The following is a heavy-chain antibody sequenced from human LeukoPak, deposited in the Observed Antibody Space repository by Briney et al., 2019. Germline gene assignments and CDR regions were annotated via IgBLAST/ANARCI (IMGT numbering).Heavy chain of an antibody. CDR1: GFTISDSY. J-gene: IGHJ4*02. Sequence: GGSLRLSCAASGFTISDSYMTWIRQAPGKGLEWVSYITSSGTTMFYADSVKGRFTISRDNVKNSLYLQMNTLRAEDTAVYYCASSDYDNCADPADSWGQGTLVTVSS. D-gene: IGHD3-22*01. CDR3: ASSDYDNCADPADS. V-gene: IGHV3-11*01. CDR2: ITSSGTTM.